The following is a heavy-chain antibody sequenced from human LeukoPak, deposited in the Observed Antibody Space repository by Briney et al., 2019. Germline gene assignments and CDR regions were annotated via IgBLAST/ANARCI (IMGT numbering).Heavy chain of an antibody. V-gene: IGHV3-9*01. CDR1: GLNFNEHG. J-gene: IGHJ4*02. Sequence: GGSLRLSCAASGLNFNEHGMNWVRQVPGKGLEWVSGISWDGGSIGYADSVKGRFTISRDNAKNTLYLQMNSVRAEDTAVYYCATDWAWGGFDHWGQGALVTVSS. CDR2: ISWDGGSI. CDR3: ATDWAWGGFDH. D-gene: IGHD3-16*01.